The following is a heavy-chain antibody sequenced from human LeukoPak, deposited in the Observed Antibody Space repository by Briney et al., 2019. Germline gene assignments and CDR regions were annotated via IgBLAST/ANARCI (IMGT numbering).Heavy chain of an antibody. CDR1: GYTFTGYY. J-gene: IGHJ4*02. Sequence: ASVKVSCKASGYTFTGYYMHWVRQATGQGLEWMGWMNPNSGNTGYAQKFQGRVTMTRNTSISTAYMELSSLRSEDTAVYYCARAADGGDYWGQGTLVTVSS. D-gene: IGHD3-10*01. CDR2: MNPNSGNT. V-gene: IGHV1-8*02. CDR3: ARAADGGDY.